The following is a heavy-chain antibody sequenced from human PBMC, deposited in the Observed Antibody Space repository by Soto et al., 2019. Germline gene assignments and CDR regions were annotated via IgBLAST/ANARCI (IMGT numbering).Heavy chain of an antibody. D-gene: IGHD2-15*01. J-gene: IGHJ5*02. CDR2: IIPIFGTA. V-gene: IGHV1-69*06. CDR1: GGTFSSYA. Sequence: ASVKVSCKASGGTFSSYAISWVRQAPGQGLEWMGGIIPIFGTANYAQKFQGRVTITADKSTSTAYMELSSLRSEDTAVYYCARGGICSGGSCYSNNWFDPWGQGTLVTVSS. CDR3: ARGGICSGGSCYSNNWFDP.